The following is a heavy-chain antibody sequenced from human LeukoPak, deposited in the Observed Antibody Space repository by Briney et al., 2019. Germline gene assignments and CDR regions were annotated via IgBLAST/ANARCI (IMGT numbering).Heavy chain of an antibody. J-gene: IGHJ4*02. D-gene: IGHD6-19*01. CDR3: ARDNSGSFGDY. V-gene: IGHV1-2*02. Sequence: ASVKVSCKASGYTFTGYYMHWVRQAPGKGLAWMGWINPNSGGTKYAQKFQGRVTMTRDTSISTAYMELSRLRSDDTAVYYCARDNSGSFGDYWGQGTLVAVSS. CDR1: GYTFTGYY. CDR2: INPNSGGT.